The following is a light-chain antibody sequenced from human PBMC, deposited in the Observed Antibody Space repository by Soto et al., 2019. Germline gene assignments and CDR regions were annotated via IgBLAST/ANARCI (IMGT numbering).Light chain of an antibody. J-gene: IGLJ1*01. V-gene: IGLV2-14*01. CDR2: EVT. CDR1: SGDIGSYNR. CDR3: SSYTNINTRACV. Sequence: QSVLTQPASVSGSPGQSITISCTGTSGDIGSYNRVSWYQQHPGKATKLIIYEVTDRPSGVSNRFSGSKSGNTASLAISGIQAEDEAEYYCSSYTNINTRACVFGTGTKVTVL.